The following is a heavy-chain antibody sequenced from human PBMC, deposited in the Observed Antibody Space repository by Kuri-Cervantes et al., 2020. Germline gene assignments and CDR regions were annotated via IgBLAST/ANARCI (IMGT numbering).Heavy chain of an antibody. D-gene: IGHD3-22*01. Sequence: GGSLRLSCAASGFIFSSFDMSWVRQAPGKGLEWVSGISGSGDDTYYADSVKGRFTISRDNSKNTWYIQMNSLRAEDTAIYYCAKSFIQWLSPDWFDPRGQGTLVTVSS. J-gene: IGHJ5*02. CDR3: AKSFIQWLSPDWFDP. V-gene: IGHV3-23*01. CDR2: ISGSGDDT. CDR1: GFIFSSFD.